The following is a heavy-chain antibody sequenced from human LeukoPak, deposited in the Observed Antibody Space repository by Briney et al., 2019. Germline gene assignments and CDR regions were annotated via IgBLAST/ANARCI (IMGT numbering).Heavy chain of an antibody. CDR1: GFTFGDYA. D-gene: IGHD3-3*01. CDR3: TRDLGSITIFGDGVFDY. CDR2: IRSKAYGGTT. V-gene: IGHV3-49*03. Sequence: GGSLRLSCTASGFTFGDYAMSWFRQAPGKGLEWVGFIRSKAYGGTTEYAASVKDRFTISRDDSKSIAYLQMNSLKTEDTAVYYCTRDLGSITIFGDGVFDYWGQGTLVTVSS. J-gene: IGHJ4*02.